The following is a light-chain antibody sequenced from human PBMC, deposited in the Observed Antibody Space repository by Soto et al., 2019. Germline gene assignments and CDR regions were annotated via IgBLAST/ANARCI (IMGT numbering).Light chain of an antibody. Sequence: EIVLTQSPGTLSLSPGERATLSCRASQSVSSSYLAWYHQKPGQAPRLLIYGASSRATGIPDRFSGSGSGTDFTLTISRLEPGDFAVYYCQQYGSSPYTFGKGTKLEIK. V-gene: IGKV3-20*01. J-gene: IGKJ2*01. CDR3: QQYGSSPYT. CDR2: GAS. CDR1: QSVSSSY.